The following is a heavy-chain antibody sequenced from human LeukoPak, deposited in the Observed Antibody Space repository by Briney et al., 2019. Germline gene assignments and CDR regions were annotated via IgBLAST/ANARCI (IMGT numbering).Heavy chain of an antibody. CDR3: ARELPREVTLDY. CDR1: EFNFFSYG. CDR2: IFADGSTT. J-gene: IGHJ4*01. V-gene: IGHV3-74*01. D-gene: IGHD2-21*02. Sequence: GGSLRLSCVASEFNFFSYGMQWVRQAPGKGLVWVSRIFADGSTTSYADSVKGRFTISRDNAKDTLYLQMNSLRAEDTAVYYCARELPREVTLDYWGQGTLVTVSP.